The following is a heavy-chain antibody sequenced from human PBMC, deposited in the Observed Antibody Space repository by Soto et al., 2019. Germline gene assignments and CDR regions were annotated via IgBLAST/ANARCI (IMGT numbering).Heavy chain of an antibody. J-gene: IGHJ4*02. CDR2: IDPSDSYT. V-gene: IGHV5-10-1*01. CDR3: ARHDGSGSHSDY. D-gene: IGHD3-10*01. Sequence: GESLKISCKVSGYSFTSYWISWVRQMPGKGLEWMGRIDPSDSYTNYSPSFQGHVTISADKSISTAYLQWSSLKASDTAMYYCARHDGSGSHSDYWGQGTLVTVS. CDR1: GYSFTSYW.